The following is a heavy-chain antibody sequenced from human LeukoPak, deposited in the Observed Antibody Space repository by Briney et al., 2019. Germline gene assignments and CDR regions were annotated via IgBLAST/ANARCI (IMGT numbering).Heavy chain of an antibody. J-gene: IGHJ4*02. CDR1: GLIFSDYG. Sequence: SGGSLRLSCAVSGLIFSDYGFHWVRQDPGKGLEWVAVTRFDGSIKQYADSVKGRFTISRDDSKNTLYLQMNSLKSEDTAVYYCARWGGTRQYYFDYWGRGTLVTVSS. CDR3: ARWGGTRQYYFDY. D-gene: IGHD1-1*01. CDR2: TRFDGSIK. V-gene: IGHV3-33*08.